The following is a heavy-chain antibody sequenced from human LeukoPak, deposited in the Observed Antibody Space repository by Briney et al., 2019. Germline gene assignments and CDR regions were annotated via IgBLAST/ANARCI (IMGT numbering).Heavy chain of an antibody. CDR3: ARGNQADDY. J-gene: IGHJ4*02. CDR2: TNPGGSNT. Sequence: GGSLRLSCAASGFTFSNYWMHWVRQVQGKGLVWVSRTNPGGSNTAYADSVKGRFTISRDNARNTLYLQMDSLRAEDTAVYYCARGNQADDYWGQGTLVTVSS. D-gene: IGHD1-14*01. CDR1: GFTFSNYW. V-gene: IGHV3-74*01.